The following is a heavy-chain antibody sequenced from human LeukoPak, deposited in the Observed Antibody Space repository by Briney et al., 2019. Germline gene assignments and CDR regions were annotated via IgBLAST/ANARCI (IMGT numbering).Heavy chain of an antibody. J-gene: IGHJ4*01. CDR1: GYTFTGYY. Sequence: APVKVSCKASGYTFTGYYLHWVRQAPGQGLEWMGWIYPNTGGTKSTQKFQGRVSMTRDTGISTAYMEINRLTSDDTAVYYCAREPGTATGYWGQEPW. CDR3: AREPGTATGY. D-gene: IGHD1-1*01. V-gene: IGHV1-2*02. CDR2: IYPNTGGT.